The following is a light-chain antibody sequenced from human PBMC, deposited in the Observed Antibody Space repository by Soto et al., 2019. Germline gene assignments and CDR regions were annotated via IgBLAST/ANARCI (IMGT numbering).Light chain of an antibody. J-gene: IGKJ5*01. V-gene: IGKV3D-20*02. Sequence: IGLSQSPCTLSLSPGERATLSCRASQNVDSNYLAWYQQKPGQAPRIIIFAASGRATGIPDRFSGSESGTGFTLTISSLEPEDFAVYYCQQRSNWPPITFGQGTRL. CDR2: AAS. CDR3: QQRSNWPPIT. CDR1: QNVDSNY.